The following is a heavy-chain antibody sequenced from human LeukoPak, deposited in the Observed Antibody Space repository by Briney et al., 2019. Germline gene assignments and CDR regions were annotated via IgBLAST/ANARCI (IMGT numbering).Heavy chain of an antibody. Sequence: SETLSLTCTVSGGSISSYYWSWIPQPPGKGLEWIGYIYYSGSTNYNPSLKSRVTISVDTSKNQFSLKLSSVTAADTAVYYCARYEAYFDYWGQGTLVTVSS. D-gene: IGHD3-3*01. CDR3: ARYEAYFDY. V-gene: IGHV4-59*01. J-gene: IGHJ4*02. CDR2: IYYSGST. CDR1: GGSISSYY.